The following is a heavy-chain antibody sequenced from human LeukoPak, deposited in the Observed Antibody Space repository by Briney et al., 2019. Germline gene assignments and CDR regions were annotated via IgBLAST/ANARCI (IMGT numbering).Heavy chain of an antibody. CDR1: GFIFSSYD. Sequence: GGSLRLSCAASGFIFSSYDMSWVRQAPGKGLEWVSYISGSSTTIDYADSAKGRFIISRDNAKKSLYPQMNNLRAEDTAVYYCARDQDWAFDYWGQGILVTVSS. D-gene: IGHD3/OR15-3a*01. CDR2: ISGSSTTI. J-gene: IGHJ4*02. V-gene: IGHV3-48*01. CDR3: ARDQDWAFDY.